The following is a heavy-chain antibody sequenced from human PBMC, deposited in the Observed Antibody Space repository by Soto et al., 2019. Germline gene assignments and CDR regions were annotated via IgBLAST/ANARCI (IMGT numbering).Heavy chain of an antibody. J-gene: IGHJ4*02. CDR1: GGTFSSYA. D-gene: IGHD1-1*01. Sequence: SVKVSCKASGGTFSSYAISWVRQAPGQGLEWMGGIIPIFGTANYAQKFQGRVTITADESTSTAYMELSSLRSGDTAVYYCAREPQLERYFDYGRQGTLVTVSS. V-gene: IGHV1-69*13. CDR3: AREPQLERYFDY. CDR2: IIPIFGTA.